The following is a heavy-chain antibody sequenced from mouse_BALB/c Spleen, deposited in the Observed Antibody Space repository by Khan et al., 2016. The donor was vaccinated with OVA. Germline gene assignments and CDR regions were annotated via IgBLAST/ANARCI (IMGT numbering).Heavy chain of an antibody. CDR3: AREGTTVLATWDWYFDV. Sequence: EVELVESGGGLVQPGGSRKLSCAASGFTFSSFGMHWVRQAPEKGLVWVVYISSGSSTIYYTDTVKGRFTISRDNPKNTLFLQMTSLRSEDTAMYYCAREGTTVLATWDWYFDVWGAGTTVTVSS. CDR2: ISSGSSTI. D-gene: IGHD1-1*01. J-gene: IGHJ1*01. V-gene: IGHV5-17*02. CDR1: GFTFSSFG.